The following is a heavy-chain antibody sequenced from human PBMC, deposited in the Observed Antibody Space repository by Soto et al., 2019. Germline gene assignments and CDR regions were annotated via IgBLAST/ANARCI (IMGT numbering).Heavy chain of an antibody. V-gene: IGHV3-23*01. J-gene: IGHJ6*03. Sequence: GGSLRLSCAASGFTFSSYAMSWVRQAPGKGLEWVSAISGSGGSTYYADSVKGRFTISRDNSKNTLYLQMNSLRAEDTAVYYCRGIFGSVRYYMDVWGKGTTVTVSS. CDR1: GFTFSSYA. CDR2: ISGSGGST. D-gene: IGHD3-3*01. CDR3: RGIFGSVRYYMDV.